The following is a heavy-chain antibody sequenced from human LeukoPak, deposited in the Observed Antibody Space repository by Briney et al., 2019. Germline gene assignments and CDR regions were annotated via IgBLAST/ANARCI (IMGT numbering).Heavy chain of an antibody. CDR3: ARDRFGEPGDY. V-gene: IGHV1-18*01. J-gene: IGHJ4*02. CDR2: ISTSDGTT. Sequence: GASVKVSCKASGYSFILYGISWVRQAPGQGLEWMGWISTSDGTTNYTQKLQGRVTMTTDTSTSTAYMELRGLRSDDTAVYYCARDRFGEPGDYWGQGTLVTVSS. CDR1: GYSFILYG. D-gene: IGHD3-10*01.